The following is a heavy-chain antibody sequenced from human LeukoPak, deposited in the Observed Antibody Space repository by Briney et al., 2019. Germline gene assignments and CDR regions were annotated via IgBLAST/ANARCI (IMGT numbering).Heavy chain of an antibody. V-gene: IGHV3-30-3*01. CDR2: ISYDGSNK. Sequence: GGSLRLSCAASGFTFSSYAMHWVRQAPGKGLEWVAVISYDGSNKYYADSVKGRFTISRDNSKSTLYLQMNSLRAEDTAVYYCARDSLVVPAAIRGGYFQHWGQGTLVTVSS. D-gene: IGHD2-2*02. CDR1: GFTFSSYA. CDR3: ARDSLVVPAAIRGGYFQH. J-gene: IGHJ1*01.